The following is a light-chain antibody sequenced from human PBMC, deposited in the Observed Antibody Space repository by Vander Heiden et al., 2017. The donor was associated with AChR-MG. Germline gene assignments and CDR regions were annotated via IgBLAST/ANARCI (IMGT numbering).Light chain of an antibody. CDR3: CSYTGSSIWV. V-gene: IGLV2-23*02. CDR2: EVN. CDR1: TSDAGSYNL. J-gene: IGLJ3*02. Sequence: QSALTQPASVSGSPGQSITISCPGPTSDAGSYNLVSWYQQHPDKAPKLMIYEVNKRPSGVSNRLSGSKSGNTASLTISGLQAEDEADYYCCSYTGSSIWVFGGGTKLTVL.